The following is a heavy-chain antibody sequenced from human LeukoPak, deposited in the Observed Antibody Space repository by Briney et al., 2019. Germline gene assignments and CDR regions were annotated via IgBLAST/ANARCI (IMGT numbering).Heavy chain of an antibody. CDR1: GFTFSGYW. CDR3: ARIVVGAVDF. CDR2: IRKDGSEK. Sequence: PGGSLRLSCAASGFTFSGYWMSWVRQAPGKGLEWGAHIRKDGSEKYYVDSVKGRFTISKDNAQNTLYLQMNSLIVEDTAVYFCARIVVGAVDFWGQGTPVTVSS. J-gene: IGHJ4*02. V-gene: IGHV3-7*05. D-gene: IGHD1-26*01.